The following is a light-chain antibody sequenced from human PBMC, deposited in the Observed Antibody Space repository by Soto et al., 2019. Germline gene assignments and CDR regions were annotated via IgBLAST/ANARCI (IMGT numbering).Light chain of an antibody. CDR1: SSNVGGYNY. CDR2: EDS. CDR3: SSYTSSSTLV. J-gene: IGLJ1*01. V-gene: IGLV2-14*01. Sequence: QSVLTQPASVSGSPGQSITISCTGTSSNVGGYNYVSWYQQHPGTAPKLMIYEDSNRPSGVPDRFSGSKSGNTASLTISGLQAEDADYYYSSSYTSSSTLVFGTGTKVTVL.